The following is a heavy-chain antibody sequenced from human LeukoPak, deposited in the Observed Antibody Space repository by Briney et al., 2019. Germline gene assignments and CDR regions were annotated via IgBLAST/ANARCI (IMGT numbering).Heavy chain of an antibody. CDR1: GYIFSGYY. V-gene: IGHV1-18*04. J-gene: IGHJ6*03. D-gene: IGHD2-21*02. CDR3: ARDGVFRFEVGDVYYYYMDV. Sequence: ASVKVSCKASGYIFSGYYMHWLRQAPGQGLEWMGWISAYNGNTNYAQKLQGRVTMTTDTSTSTAYMELRSLRSDDTAVYYCARDGVFRFEVGDVYYYYMDVWGKGTTVIISS. CDR2: ISAYNGNT.